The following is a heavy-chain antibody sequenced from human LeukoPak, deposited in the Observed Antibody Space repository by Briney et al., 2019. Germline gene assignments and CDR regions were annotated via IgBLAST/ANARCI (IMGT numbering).Heavy chain of an antibody. J-gene: IGHJ4*02. D-gene: IGHD3-10*01. CDR1: GYTFTSHG. Sequence: ASVKVSCKASGYTFTSHGISWVRQAPGQGLEWMGWISAYNGNTNYAQKLQGRVTMTTDTSTSTAYMELRSLRSDDTAVYHCARAQYYYGSGSYSPLGYWGQGTLVTVSS. CDR3: ARAQYYYGSGSYSPLGY. V-gene: IGHV1-18*01. CDR2: ISAYNGNT.